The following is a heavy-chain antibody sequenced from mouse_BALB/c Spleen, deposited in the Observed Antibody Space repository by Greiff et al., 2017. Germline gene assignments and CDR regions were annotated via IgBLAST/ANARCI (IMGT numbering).Heavy chain of an antibody. CDR3: ARQGGSSYWYFDV. CDR1: GFAFSSYD. D-gene: IGHD1-1*01. Sequence: EVQGVESGGGLVKPGGSLKLSCAASGFAFSSYDMSWVRQTPEKRLEWVAYISSGGGSTYYPDTVKGRFTISRDNAKNTLYLQMSSLKSEDTAMYYCARQGGSSYWYFDVWGAGTTVTVSS. J-gene: IGHJ1*01. V-gene: IGHV5-12-1*01. CDR2: ISSGGGST.